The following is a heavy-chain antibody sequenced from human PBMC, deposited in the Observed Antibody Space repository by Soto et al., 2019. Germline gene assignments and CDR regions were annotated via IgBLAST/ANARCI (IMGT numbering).Heavy chain of an antibody. D-gene: IGHD2-15*01. CDR3: AHRPVVVAATLDAEYFQH. CDR1: GFSLSTSGVG. V-gene: IGHV2-5*02. J-gene: IGHJ1*01. Sequence: QITLKESGPTLVKPTQTLTLTCTFSGFSLSTSGVGVGWIRQPPGKALEWLALIYWDDDKRYSPSLKSRLTITKDXXKXQVXLTMTNMDPVDTATYYCAHRPVVVAATLDAEYFQHWGQGTLVTVSS. CDR2: IYWDDDK.